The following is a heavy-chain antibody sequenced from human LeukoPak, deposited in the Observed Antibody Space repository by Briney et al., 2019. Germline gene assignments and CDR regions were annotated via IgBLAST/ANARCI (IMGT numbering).Heavy chain of an antibody. CDR3: SRESWAFSYGRY. J-gene: IGHJ4*02. CDR1: GGSVKSTTYY. D-gene: IGHD5-18*01. V-gene: IGHV4-39*07. CDR2: INYSGST. Sequence: PSETLSLTCTVSGGSVKSTTYYCSWIRQPPGKGLEWIASINYSGSTYYNPSLKSRVTISVDTSENQFSLKLSSVTAADTAIYYCSRESWAFSYGRYWGRGTLVIVPP.